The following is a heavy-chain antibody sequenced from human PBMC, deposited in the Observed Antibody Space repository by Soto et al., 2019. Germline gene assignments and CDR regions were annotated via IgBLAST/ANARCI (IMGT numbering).Heavy chain of an antibody. CDR1: GGSISSGGYY. Sequence: QVQLQESGPGLVKPSQTLSLTCTVSGGSISSGGYYWSWIRQHPGKGLAWFGYSYYSGSTYYNPSVTGRVTISVDTSMNQFSLKLSSVTAEDTAVYYCARALQNHITIFGVVEATNFDYWGQGTLCTVSS. CDR2: SYYSGST. V-gene: IGHV4-31*03. D-gene: IGHD3-3*01. CDR3: ARALQNHITIFGVVEATNFDY. J-gene: IGHJ4*02.